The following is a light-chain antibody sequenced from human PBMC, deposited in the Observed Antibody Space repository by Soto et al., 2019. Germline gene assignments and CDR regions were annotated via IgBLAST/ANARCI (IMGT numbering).Light chain of an antibody. CDR3: QQYGSSPLT. CDR1: QSLTTN. J-gene: IGKJ4*01. V-gene: IGKV3-20*01. CDR2: GAS. Sequence: EVVVTQSAGTLSVSPGGRATLSCRASQSLTTNLAWYQQKPGQAPRLLIYGASSRATGIPPRFSGSGSGTDFTLTISRLEPADFAVYYCQQYGSSPLTFGGGTKVDIK.